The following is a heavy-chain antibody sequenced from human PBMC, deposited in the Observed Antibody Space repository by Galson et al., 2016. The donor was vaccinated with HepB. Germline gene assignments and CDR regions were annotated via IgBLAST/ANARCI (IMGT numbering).Heavy chain of an antibody. V-gene: IGHV3-33*01. Sequence: SLRLSCAASGFTFSSYGMHWVRQAPGKGLEWVAVIWYDGSNKYYADSVKGRFTISRDTSKNTLYLQMNSLRAEDTAVYYCAREGLAAAGLGYWGQGTLVTVSS. CDR1: GFTFSSYG. D-gene: IGHD6-13*01. CDR2: IWYDGSNK. CDR3: AREGLAAAGLGY. J-gene: IGHJ4*02.